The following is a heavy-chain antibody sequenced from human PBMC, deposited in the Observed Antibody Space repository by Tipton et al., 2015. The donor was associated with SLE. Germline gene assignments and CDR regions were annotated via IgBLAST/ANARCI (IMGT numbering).Heavy chain of an antibody. V-gene: IGHV4-39*01. CDR3: ARLGVLLWFRELLASYNWFDP. CDR1: GGSISSSSYY. CDR2: IYYSGST. Sequence: TLSLTCTVSGGSISSSSYYWGWIRQPPGKGLEWIGSIYYSGSTYYNPSLKSRVTISVDTSKNQFSLKLSSVTAADTAVYYCARLGVLLWFRELLASYNWFDPWGQGTLVTVSS. J-gene: IGHJ5*02. D-gene: IGHD3-10*01.